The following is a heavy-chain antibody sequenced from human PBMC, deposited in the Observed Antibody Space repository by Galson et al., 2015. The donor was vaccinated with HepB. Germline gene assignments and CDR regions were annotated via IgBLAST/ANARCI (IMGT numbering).Heavy chain of an antibody. CDR3: ARDSRLELRLNNYYYYGMDV. CDR2: ISGYDGST. Sequence: SVKVSCKASGYTFASYGISWLRQAPGQGLQWLGWISGYDGSTNYPQTLQGRVIMTTDKSTNTAYMELRSLRSGDTAIYYCARDSRLELRLNNYYYYGMDVWGQVTTVTVSS. CDR1: GYTFASYG. D-gene: IGHD1-7*01. V-gene: IGHV1-18*01. J-gene: IGHJ6*02.